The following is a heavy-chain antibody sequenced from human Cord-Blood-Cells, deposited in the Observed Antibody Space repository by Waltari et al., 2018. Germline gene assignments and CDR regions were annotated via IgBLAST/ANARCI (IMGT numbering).Heavy chain of an antibody. CDR2: IYHSGST. J-gene: IGHJ5*02. V-gene: IGHV4-38-2*01. CDR1: GYSISSGYY. D-gene: IGHD6-13*01. Sequence: QVQLQESGPGLVKPSETLSLTCAVSGYSISSGYYWGWIRRPPGKGLGWIGSIYHSGSTSYNPSLKSRVTISVDTSKNQFSLKLSSVTAADTAVYYCARLIHQGTMAAAGTGWFDPWGQGTLVTVSS. CDR3: ARLIHQGTMAAAGTGWFDP.